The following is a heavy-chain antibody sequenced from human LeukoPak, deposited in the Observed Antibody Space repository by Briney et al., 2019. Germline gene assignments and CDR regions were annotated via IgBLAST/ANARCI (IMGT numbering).Heavy chain of an antibody. J-gene: IGHJ4*02. D-gene: IGHD3-16*01. V-gene: IGHV3-23*01. CDR2: ISASYGT. CDR1: GFTFGSYS. Sequence: GGSLRLSCAASGFTFGSYSMSWARQAPGKGLEWVSAISASYGTYYADSVRGRFTISRDNSKNTLYLQMNSLRAEDTAVHYCARENFGNYDFDYWGQGTLVTVSS. CDR3: ARENFGNYDFDY.